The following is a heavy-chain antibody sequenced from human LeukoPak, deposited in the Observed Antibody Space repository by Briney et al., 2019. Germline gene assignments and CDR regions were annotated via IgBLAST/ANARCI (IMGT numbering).Heavy chain of an antibody. Sequence: GGSLRLSCVASGFIFGDYWMRWVRQAPGKGLEWVATINQNGGVKYCVDSVKGRFTISRDNAKTSLFLQMNSLRIDDTAMYYCTRTVNSASDFWGQGTLVTVSS. CDR2: INQNGGVK. CDR1: GFIFGDYW. D-gene: IGHD4-23*01. V-gene: IGHV3-7*03. CDR3: TRTVNSASDF. J-gene: IGHJ4*02.